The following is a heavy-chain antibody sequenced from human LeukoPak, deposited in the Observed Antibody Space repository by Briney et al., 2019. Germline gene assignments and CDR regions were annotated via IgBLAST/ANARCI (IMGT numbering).Heavy chain of an antibody. CDR3: ARSSNYYYYYGMDV. CDR2: INHSGST. Sequence: PSETLSLTCAVYGGSFSGYYWSWIRQPPGKGLEWIGEINHSGSTNYNPSLKSRVTISVDTSKNQFSLKLSSVTAADTAVYYCARSSNYYYYYGMDVRGQGTTVTVSS. J-gene: IGHJ6*02. V-gene: IGHV4-34*01. CDR1: GGSFSGYY.